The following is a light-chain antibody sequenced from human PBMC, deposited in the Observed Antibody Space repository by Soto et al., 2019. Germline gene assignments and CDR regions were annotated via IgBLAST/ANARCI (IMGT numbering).Light chain of an antibody. Sequence: QSVLTXPASVSGSPGQSITISCTGTSSDVGGYNYVSWYQQHPGKAPKLMIFDVSNRPSGVSNRFSGSKSGNTASLTISGLQAEDEADYYCSSYTSSSTLEFVFGTGTKVTVL. CDR1: SSDVGGYNY. J-gene: IGLJ1*01. V-gene: IGLV2-14*01. CDR2: DVS. CDR3: SSYTSSSTLEFV.